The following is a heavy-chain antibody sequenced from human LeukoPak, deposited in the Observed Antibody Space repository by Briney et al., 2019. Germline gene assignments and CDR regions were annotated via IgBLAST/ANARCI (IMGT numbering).Heavy chain of an antibody. CDR3: AKGTVGWLQPDWFDP. J-gene: IGHJ5*02. V-gene: IGHV3-43*02. CDR2: ISGDGGST. CDR1: GFTFSSYA. Sequence: GGSLRLSCAASGFTFSSYAMHWVRQAPGKGLEWVSLISGDGGSTYYADSVKGRFTISRDNSKNSLYLQMNSLRTEDTPLYYCAKGTVGWLQPDWFDPWGQGTLVSVSS. D-gene: IGHD5-24*01.